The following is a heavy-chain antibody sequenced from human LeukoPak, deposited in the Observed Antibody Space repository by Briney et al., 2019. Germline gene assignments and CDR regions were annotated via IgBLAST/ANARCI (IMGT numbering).Heavy chain of an antibody. J-gene: IGHJ4*02. CDR3: ARGGPSGYDSVRSFDY. D-gene: IGHD5-12*01. Sequence: SETLSLTCTVSGGSISSYYWSWIRQPPGKGLEWIGYIYYSGSTNYNPSLKSRVTISVDTSRNQFSLKLSSVTAADTAVYYCARGGPSGYDSVRSFDYWGLGTLVTVSS. CDR1: GGSISSYY. V-gene: IGHV4-59*01. CDR2: IYYSGST.